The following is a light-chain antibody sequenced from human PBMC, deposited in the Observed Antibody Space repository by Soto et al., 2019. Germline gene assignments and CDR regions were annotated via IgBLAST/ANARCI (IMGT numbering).Light chain of an antibody. J-gene: IGKJ1*01. CDR2: DAS. CDR1: QSVSGW. V-gene: IGKV1-5*01. CDR3: QPYEARSET. Sequence: QWPATVPAGIGNTVTIPCRASQSVSGWLAWYQQKPGEAPKLLIYDASALPRGVPSRFSGRGSGKKFTLTIASLQPDDLATYFLQPYEARSETVGPGTKVDI.